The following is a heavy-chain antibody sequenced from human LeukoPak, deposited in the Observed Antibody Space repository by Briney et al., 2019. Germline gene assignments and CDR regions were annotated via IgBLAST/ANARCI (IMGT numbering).Heavy chain of an antibody. CDR3: ARGSGYDYSDYYYYIDG. Sequence: GASVKVSCKASGYTFTSYDINWVRQATGQGLEWMGWMNPNSGNTGYAQKFQGRVTMTRNTSISTAYMELSSLRSEDPAVYYCARGSGYDYSDYYYYIDGWGKGATVTVSS. CDR1: GYTFTSYD. V-gene: IGHV1-8*01. CDR2: MNPNSGNT. J-gene: IGHJ6*03. D-gene: IGHD5-12*01.